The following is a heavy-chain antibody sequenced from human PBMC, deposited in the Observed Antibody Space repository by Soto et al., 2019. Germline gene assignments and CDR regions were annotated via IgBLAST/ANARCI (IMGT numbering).Heavy chain of an antibody. CDR2: IWYDGSDK. V-gene: IGHV3-33*01. CDR1: GFTFSSYG. D-gene: IGHD6-13*01. J-gene: IGHJ4*02. Sequence: QVQLVESGGGVVQPGRSLRLSCAASGFTFSSYGMHWVRQAPGKGLEWVSVIWYDGSDKYYADSVKGRFTISRDNSKNTLYLQMNGLRAEDTDVYYCATDQGIYWGQGTLVTVSS. CDR3: ATDQGIY.